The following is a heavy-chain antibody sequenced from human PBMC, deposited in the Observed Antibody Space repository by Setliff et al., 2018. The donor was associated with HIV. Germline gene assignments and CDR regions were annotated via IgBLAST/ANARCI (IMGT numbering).Heavy chain of an antibody. CDR1: GVSISSDFY. CDR2: IYHSGNT. Sequence: PSETLSLTCTVSGVSISSDFYWGWIRQPPGKGLEWIGSIYHSGNTYYMPSLQSRVTISVDMSKNQFSLNLNSVTAADTAVYYCARGQGCGGGCHYAFEMWGQGTMVTVSS. D-gene: IGHD2-21*02. J-gene: IGHJ3*02. V-gene: IGHV4-38-2*02. CDR3: ARGQGCGGGCHYAFEM.